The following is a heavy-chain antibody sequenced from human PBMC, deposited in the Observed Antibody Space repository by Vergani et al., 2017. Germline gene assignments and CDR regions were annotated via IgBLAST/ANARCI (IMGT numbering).Heavy chain of an antibody. CDR2: IYYSGST. Sequence: QLQLQESGPGLVKPSETLSLTCTVSGGSISSSSYYWGWIHQPPGKGLEWIGSIYYSGSTYYNPSLKSRVTISVDTSKNQFSLKLSSVTAADTAVYYCARHGGGRGCSGYDCPIDYWGQGTLVTVSS. J-gene: IGHJ4*02. D-gene: IGHD5-12*01. CDR3: ARHGGGRGCSGYDCPIDY. V-gene: IGHV4-39*01. CDR1: GGSISSSSYY.